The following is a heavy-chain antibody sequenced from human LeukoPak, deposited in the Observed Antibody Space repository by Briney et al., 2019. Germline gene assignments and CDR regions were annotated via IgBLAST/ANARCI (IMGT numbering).Heavy chain of an antibody. Sequence: SETLSLTCTVSGGSISSNSYYGGGLGQPQGRGREGMGRIYYSGSTNKNPSRKGRVTMSMKTSKNQFSLKLRSATAADTAMYYCARDSGRYYVYNWFHPWGQGTLVTVSS. D-gene: IGHD3-10*01. CDR2: IYYSGST. V-gene: IGHV4-39*07. CDR3: ARDSGRYYVYNWFHP. CDR1: GGSISSNSYY. J-gene: IGHJ5*02.